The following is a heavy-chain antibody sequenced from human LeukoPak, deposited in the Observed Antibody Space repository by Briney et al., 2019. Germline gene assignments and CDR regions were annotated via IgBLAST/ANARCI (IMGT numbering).Heavy chain of an antibody. CDR1: GFTFSSYW. Sequence: GGSLRLSCAASGFTFSSYWMHWVRQAPGKGLVWVSRINSDGSSTSYADSAKGRFTISRDNAKNTLYLQMNSLRAEDTAVYYCAVRGYYDSSGYYSLFDYWGQGTLVTVSS. CDR3: AVRGYYDSSGYYSLFDY. J-gene: IGHJ4*02. CDR2: INSDGSST. D-gene: IGHD3-22*01. V-gene: IGHV3-74*01.